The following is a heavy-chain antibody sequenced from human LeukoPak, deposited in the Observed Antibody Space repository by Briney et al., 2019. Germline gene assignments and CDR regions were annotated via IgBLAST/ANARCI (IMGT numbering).Heavy chain of an antibody. CDR2: ISWNSGSI. CDR1: GFTFDDYA. Sequence: GGSLRLSCAASGFTFDDYAMHWVRQAPGKGLEWVSGISWNSGSIGYADSVEGRFTISRDNAKNSLYLQMNSLRAEDTALYYCAKDSSGWSDAFDIWGQGTMVTVSS. J-gene: IGHJ3*02. D-gene: IGHD6-19*01. V-gene: IGHV3-9*01. CDR3: AKDSSGWSDAFDI.